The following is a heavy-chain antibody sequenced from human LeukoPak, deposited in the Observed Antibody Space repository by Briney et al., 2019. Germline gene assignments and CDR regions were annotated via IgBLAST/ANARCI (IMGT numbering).Heavy chain of an antibody. CDR2: ISSSGSTI. Sequence: PGGSLRLSCAASGFTFSDYYMSWIRQAPGKGLEWVSYISSSGSTIYYADSVKGRFTISRDNAKNSLYLQMNSLRAEDTAVYYCARYIAAASTGYYYMDVWGKGTTVTVSS. J-gene: IGHJ6*03. CDR3: ARYIAAASTGYYYMDV. CDR1: GFTFSDYY. V-gene: IGHV3-11*04. D-gene: IGHD6-13*01.